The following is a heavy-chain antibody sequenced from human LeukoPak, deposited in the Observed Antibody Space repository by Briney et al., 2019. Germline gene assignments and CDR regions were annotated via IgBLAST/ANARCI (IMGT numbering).Heavy chain of an antibody. D-gene: IGHD3-22*01. J-gene: IGHJ3*02. CDR3: ARESLLPDAFDI. CDR2: IIPIFGTA. CDR1: GGTFSSYA. Sequence: SVKVSCKASGGTFSSYAISWVRQAPGQGLEWKGGIIPIFGTANYAQKFQGRVTITTDESTSTAYMELSSLRSEDTAVYYCARESLLPDAFDIWGQGTMVTVSS. V-gene: IGHV1-69*05.